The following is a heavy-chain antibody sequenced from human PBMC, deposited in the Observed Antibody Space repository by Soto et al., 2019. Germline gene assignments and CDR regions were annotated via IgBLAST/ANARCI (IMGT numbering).Heavy chain of an antibody. CDR2: INPNSGGT. CDR1: GYTFTSYY. J-gene: IGHJ5*02. D-gene: IGHD2-15*01. CDR3: ARVESGGGSYDDWFDP. Sequence: ASVKVSCKASGYTFTSYYMHWVRQAPGQGLEWMGWINPNSGGTNYAQKFQGRVTMTRDTSISTAYMELSRLRSDDTAVYYCARVESGGGSYDDWFDPWGQGTLVTVSS. V-gene: IGHV1-2*02.